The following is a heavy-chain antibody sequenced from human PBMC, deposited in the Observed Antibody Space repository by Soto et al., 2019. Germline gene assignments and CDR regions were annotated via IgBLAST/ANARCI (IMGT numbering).Heavy chain of an antibody. CDR3: VAFPSWRYFDY. V-gene: IGHV3-23*01. D-gene: IGHD6-13*01. CDR2: ISGSGGST. CDR1: GFTFSSYA. J-gene: IGHJ4*02. Sequence: EVQLLESGGGLVQPGGSLRLSCAASGFTFSSYAMSWVRQAPGKGLEWVSAISGSGGSTYYADSVKGRFTISRDNSKNTLYLQMNSMRAEDTAVYYCVAFPSWRYFDYWGQGTLVTVSS.